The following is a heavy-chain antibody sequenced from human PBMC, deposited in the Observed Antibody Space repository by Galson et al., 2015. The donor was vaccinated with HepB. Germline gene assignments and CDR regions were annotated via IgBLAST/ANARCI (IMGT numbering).Heavy chain of an antibody. D-gene: IGHD6-19*01. J-gene: IGHJ6*02. CDR3: ARWYSSGWYCYYYGMDV. V-gene: IGHV1-18*01. Sequence: SVKVSCKASGYTFTSYAMNWVRQAPGQGLEWMGWISAYNGNTNYAQKLQGRVTMTTDTPTSTAYMELRSLRSDDTAVYYCARWYSSGWYCYYYGMDVWGQGTTVTVSS. CDR1: GYTFTSYA. CDR2: ISAYNGNT.